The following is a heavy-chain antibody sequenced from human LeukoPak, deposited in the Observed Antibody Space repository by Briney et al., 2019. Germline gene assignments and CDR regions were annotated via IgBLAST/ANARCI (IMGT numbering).Heavy chain of an antibody. CDR2: INHNAETI. CDR1: GFTFSSYV. Sequence: PGGSLRLSCAASGFTFSSYVMSWVRQAPGKGLEWVSYINHNAETIYYADSVKGRFTISRGNAKNVLYLQMNRLRDGDTAVYYCARDSDWAFDNWGQGTLVTVSS. J-gene: IGHJ4*02. CDR3: ARDSDWAFDN. D-gene: IGHD2-21*02. V-gene: IGHV3-48*02.